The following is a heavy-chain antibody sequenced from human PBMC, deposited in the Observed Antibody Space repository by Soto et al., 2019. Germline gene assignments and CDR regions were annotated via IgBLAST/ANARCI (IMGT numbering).Heavy chain of an antibody. D-gene: IGHD2-15*01. CDR2: IYYSGST. CDR1: GGSISSGGYY. CDR3: ARGRVVPAHYFDY. J-gene: IGHJ4*02. V-gene: IGHV4-31*03. Sequence: QVQLQESGPGLVKPSQTLSLTCTVSGGSISSGGYYWSWIRQHPGKGLEWIGYIYYSGSTYYNPSRKSRGTIAGDTSKNRFSLKLSSVTAADTAVYYCARGRVVPAHYFDYWGQGTVVTVSS.